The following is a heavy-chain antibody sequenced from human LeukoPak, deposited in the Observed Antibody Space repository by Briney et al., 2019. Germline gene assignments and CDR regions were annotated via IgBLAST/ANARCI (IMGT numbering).Heavy chain of an antibody. V-gene: IGHV1-24*01. Sequence: ASVKVSCKVSGYTLTKLYIHWVRQAPGKGLEWMGGFDPEDGETIYAQQFQGRVTMTEDTSSDTAYMELQNLRSEDTAVYYCGTLRWHIIDPHYYYAMDVWGQGTTVTVSS. D-gene: IGHD2-21*01. CDR1: GYTLTKLY. J-gene: IGHJ6*02. CDR3: GTLRWHIIDPHYYYAMDV. CDR2: FDPEDGET.